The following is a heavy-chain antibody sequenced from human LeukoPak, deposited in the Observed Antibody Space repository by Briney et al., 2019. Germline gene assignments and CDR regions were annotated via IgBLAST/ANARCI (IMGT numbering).Heavy chain of an antibody. D-gene: IGHD2-2*01. Sequence: ASVKVSCEASGYTFIGYYIHWVRQAPGQGLEWMGWINPNSGGTNYAQKFQGRVTMTRDTSISTAYMELSRLRSDDTAVYYCARTYCSSTSCANWFDPWGQGTLVTVSS. CDR3: ARTYCSSTSCANWFDP. V-gene: IGHV1-2*02. J-gene: IGHJ5*02. CDR2: INPNSGGT. CDR1: GYTFIGYY.